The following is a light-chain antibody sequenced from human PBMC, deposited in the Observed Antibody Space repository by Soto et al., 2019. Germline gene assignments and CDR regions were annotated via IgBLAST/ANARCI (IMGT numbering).Light chain of an antibody. J-gene: IGLJ3*02. CDR3: CSYVDTDTWV. CDR1: SSDVGGYNY. Sequence: QSALTQPASVSGSPEQSITISCTGTSSDVGGYNYVSWYQQYPGKAPKLMISGVSERPSGVPDRFSGSKSGNTASLTISGLQAEDEADYYCCSYVDTDTWVFGGGTKVTVL. CDR2: GVS. V-gene: IGLV2-11*01.